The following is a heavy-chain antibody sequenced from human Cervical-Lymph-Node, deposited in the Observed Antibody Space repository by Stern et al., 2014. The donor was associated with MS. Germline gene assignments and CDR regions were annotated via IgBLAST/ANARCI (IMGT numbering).Heavy chain of an antibody. Sequence: QVQLQESGPGLVKPSETLSLTCSVSGGSVRSSIHYWGWVRQLPGKGLEWIGSIYYSGSTYFNPSLKSRVTISVDTSTNQFSLRLNSVAAADTAVYYCVRQIPEFWSGHDWQPGCFHSWGQGTLVTVSS. V-gene: IGHV4-39*01. D-gene: IGHD3-3*01. J-gene: IGHJ4*02. CDR1: GGSVRSSIHY. CDR2: IYYSGST. CDR3: VRQIPEFWSGHDWQPGCFHS.